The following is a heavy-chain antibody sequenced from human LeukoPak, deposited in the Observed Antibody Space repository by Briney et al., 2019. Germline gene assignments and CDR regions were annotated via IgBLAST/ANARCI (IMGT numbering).Heavy chain of an antibody. D-gene: IGHD6-13*01. CDR2: IDPNSGGT. J-gene: IGHJ4*02. CDR1: GYIFTDYY. CDR3: ARSSSSWGDFDY. V-gene: IGHV1-2*02. Sequence: ASVKVSCKASGYIFTDYYMHWVRQAPGQGLEWMGWIDPNSGGTDYAQKFQGRVTMTRDTSISTAYMELSRLRSDDTAVYYCARSSSSWGDFDYWGQGTLVTVSS.